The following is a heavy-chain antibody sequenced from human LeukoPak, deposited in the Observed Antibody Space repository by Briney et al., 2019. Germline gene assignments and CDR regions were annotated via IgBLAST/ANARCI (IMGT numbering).Heavy chain of an antibody. V-gene: IGHV3-30*03. CDR3: TTKVIRGNSGDDYDD. D-gene: IGHD5-12*01. CDR2: ISSDGNDK. CDR1: GVTFSSYD. Sequence: PGGSLRLPCAASGVTFSSYDMHWVRQAPGKGLEWVALISSDGNDKLYGDSVKGRLTISRDDSKSTLYLQMNSLRAEDTAVYYCTTKVIRGNSGDDYDDWGQGTLVTVSS. J-gene: IGHJ4*02.